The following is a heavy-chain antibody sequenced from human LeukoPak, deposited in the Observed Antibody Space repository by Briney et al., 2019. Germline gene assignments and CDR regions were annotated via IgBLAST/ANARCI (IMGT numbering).Heavy chain of an antibody. J-gene: IGHJ4*02. D-gene: IGHD3-22*01. CDR1: GGSISSGGYY. V-gene: IGHV4-31*03. CDR2: IYYSGST. CDR3: AREGRNSSGYFYYFDY. Sequence: SQTLSLTCTVSGGSISSGGYYWSWIRQHPGKGLEWIGYIYYSGSTYYNPSLKSRVTISVDTSKNQFSLKLSSVTAADTAVYYCAREGRNSSGYFYYFDYWGQGTLVTVSS.